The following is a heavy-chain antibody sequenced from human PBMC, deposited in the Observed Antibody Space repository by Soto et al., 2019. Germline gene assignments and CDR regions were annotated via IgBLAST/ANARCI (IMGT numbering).Heavy chain of an antibody. J-gene: IGHJ6*02. CDR1: GYTFTSYG. CDR3: ARDLTAAGTYYYYGMDV. V-gene: IGHV1-2*04. Sequence: VKVSCKASGYTFTSYGISWVRQAPGQGLEWMGWINPNSGSTNYAQKFQGWVTMTRDTSISTAYMELSRLRSDDTAVYYCARDLTAAGTYYYYGMDVWGQGTTVTVSS. D-gene: IGHD6-13*01. CDR2: INPNSGST.